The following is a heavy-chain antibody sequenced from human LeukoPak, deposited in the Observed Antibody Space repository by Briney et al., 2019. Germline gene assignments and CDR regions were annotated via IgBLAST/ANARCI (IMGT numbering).Heavy chain of an antibody. V-gene: IGHV3-33*01. D-gene: IGHD6-13*01. CDR3: ARDEAAAGTFDY. J-gene: IGHJ4*02. CDR2: IWYDGSNK. Sequence: GGSLRLSWAASGFTFSSYGMHWVRQAPGKGLEGVAVIWYDGSNKYYADSVKGRFTISRDNSKNTLYLQMDSLRAEDTAVYYCARDEAAAGTFDYWGQGTLVTVSS. CDR1: GFTFSSYG.